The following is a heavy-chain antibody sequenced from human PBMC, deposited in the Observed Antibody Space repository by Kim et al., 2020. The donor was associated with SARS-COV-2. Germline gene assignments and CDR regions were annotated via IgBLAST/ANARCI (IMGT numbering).Heavy chain of an antibody. CDR3: ARYSGSSGSYSLLPPYFDY. J-gene: IGHJ4*02. CDR1: GFTFSSYS. Sequence: GGSLRLSCAASGFTFSSYSMNWVRQAPGKGLEWVSSISSSSSYIYYADSVKGRFTISRDNAKNSLYLQMNSLRAEDTAVYYCARYSGSSGSYSLLPPYFDYWGQGTLVTVSS. D-gene: IGHD3-10*01. V-gene: IGHV3-21*01. CDR2: ISSSSSYI.